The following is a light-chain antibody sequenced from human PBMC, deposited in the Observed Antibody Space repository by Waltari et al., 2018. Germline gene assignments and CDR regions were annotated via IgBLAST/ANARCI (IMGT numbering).Light chain of an antibody. CDR2: DDN. J-gene: IGLJ2*01. Sequence: SYVLTQPPSVSVAPGKTARLTCWGDNLGGQSVHWYQQRPGQAPVLAIYDDNDRPSGIPERFSASNSGNTATLTISRVEVGDEADYCCQVWDGSSDHPVFGGGTKLTV. CDR1: NLGGQS. V-gene: IGLV3-21*04. CDR3: QVWDGSSDHPV.